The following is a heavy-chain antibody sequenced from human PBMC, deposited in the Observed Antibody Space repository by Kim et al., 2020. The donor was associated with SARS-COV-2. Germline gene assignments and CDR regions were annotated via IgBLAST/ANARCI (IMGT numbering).Heavy chain of an antibody. D-gene: IGHD6-25*01. CDR2: T. V-gene: IGHV4-59*01. Sequence: TSNNPSRKSRVTISLDTSKSKFSRRLSSVSAADTAVYYCASLRDGFNLFDYWGQGTLVTVSS. J-gene: IGHJ4*02. CDR3: ASLRDGFNLFDY.